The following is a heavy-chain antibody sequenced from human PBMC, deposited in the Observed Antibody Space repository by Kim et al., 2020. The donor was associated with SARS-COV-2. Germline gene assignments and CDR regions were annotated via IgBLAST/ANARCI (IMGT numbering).Heavy chain of an antibody. V-gene: IGHV4-31*03. CDR3: ARTHYDYGDNWFDY. D-gene: IGHD4-17*01. CDR2: IYYSGST. J-gene: IGHJ4*02. CDR1: GGSISSGGYY. Sequence: SETLSLTCTVSGGSISSGGYYWSWIRQHPGKGLEWIGYIYYSGSTYYNPSLKSRVTISVDTSKNQFSLKLSSVTAADTAVYYCARTHYDYGDNWFDYWGQGTLVTVSS.